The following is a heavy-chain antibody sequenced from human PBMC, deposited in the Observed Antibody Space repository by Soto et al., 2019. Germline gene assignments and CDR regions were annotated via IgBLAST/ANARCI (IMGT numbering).Heavy chain of an antibody. CDR3: TRLGPYYYDSSGYYSFDH. CDR2: IRSRPNSYAT. J-gene: IGHJ4*02. Sequence: GGSLRLSCAASGFTFSGSAMHWVRQASGKGLEWVGRIRSRPNSYATEYAASVKGRFTISRDDSENTTYLQMNSLKTEDTAVYYCTRLGPYYYDSSGYYSFDHWGQGTMVTVYS. D-gene: IGHD3-22*01. V-gene: IGHV3-73*01. CDR1: GFTFSGSA.